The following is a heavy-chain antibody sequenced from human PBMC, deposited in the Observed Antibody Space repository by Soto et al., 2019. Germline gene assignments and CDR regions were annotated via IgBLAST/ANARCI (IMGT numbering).Heavy chain of an antibody. CDR3: ARDGGLEPAAIFYCGMDV. D-gene: IGHD2-2*01. CDR2: ISYDGSNK. Sequence: GGSLRLSCTASGFPFSRCAMHWVRRAPGKGLEWVAVISYDGSNKYYADSVKGRFTISRDNSKNTLYLQMNSLRAEDTAVYYCARDGGLEPAAIFYCGMDVWGQGTTVTVSS. J-gene: IGHJ6*02. CDR1: GFPFSRCA. V-gene: IGHV3-30-3*01.